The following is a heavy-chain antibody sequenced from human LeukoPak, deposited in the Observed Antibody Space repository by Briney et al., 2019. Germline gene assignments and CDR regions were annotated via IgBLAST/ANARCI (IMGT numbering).Heavy chain of an antibody. V-gene: IGHV3-23*01. D-gene: IGHD5-12*01. Sequence: GGSLRLSCAASGFTFSSYAMGWVRQAPGKGLGWVSAISGSGGSTYYADSVKGRFTISRDNSKNTLYLQMNSLRAEDTAVYYCAKVGRATAPIYYFDYWGQGTLVTVSS. CDR1: GFTFSSYA. CDR2: ISGSGGST. J-gene: IGHJ4*02. CDR3: AKVGRATAPIYYFDY.